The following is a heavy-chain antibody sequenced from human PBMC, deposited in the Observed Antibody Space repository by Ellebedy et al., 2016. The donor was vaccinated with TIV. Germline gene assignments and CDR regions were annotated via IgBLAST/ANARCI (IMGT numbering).Heavy chain of an antibody. CDR3: ASSYYDSSGYYEDAEYFQH. D-gene: IGHD3-22*01. Sequence: GESLKISCAASGFTFSSYSMNWVRQAPGKGLEWVSSISSSSSYIYYADSMKGRFTISRDNAKNSLYLQMNSLRAEDTAVYYCASSYYDSSGYYEDAEYFQHWGQGTLVTVSS. V-gene: IGHV3-21*01. J-gene: IGHJ1*01. CDR1: GFTFSSYS. CDR2: ISSSSSYI.